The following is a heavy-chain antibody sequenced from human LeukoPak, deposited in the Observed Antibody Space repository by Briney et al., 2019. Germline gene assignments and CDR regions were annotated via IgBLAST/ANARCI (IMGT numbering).Heavy chain of an antibody. CDR1: GGSLSGHY. D-gene: IGHD2-2*01. CDR2: IFSSEST. J-gene: IGHJ5*02. V-gene: IGHV4-4*07. CDR3: ARGIVPASIASTGGWFPP. Sequence: PSETLSLTCTVSGGSLSGHYWSWIRQPAGKGLEWIGCIFSSESTNYNPSLKSRVTISVDKSKNQFSLNLTSVTGAATAVYFCARGIVPASIASTGGWFPPWGRGALVTVSS.